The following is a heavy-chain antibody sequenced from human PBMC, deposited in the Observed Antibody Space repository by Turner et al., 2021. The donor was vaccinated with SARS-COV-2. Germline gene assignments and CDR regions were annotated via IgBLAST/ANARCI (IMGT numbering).Heavy chain of an antibody. V-gene: IGHV4-39*01. Sequence: QLQLQESGPGLVKPSETLSLTCPVSGGSISSSSYYWGWIRQPPGKGLEWIGSIYYSGSNYYNPSLKSRVTISVDTSKNQFSLKLSSVTAADTAVYYCARLEWLRSPFDYWGQGTLVTVSS. CDR1: GGSISSSSYY. J-gene: IGHJ4*02. CDR2: IYYSGSN. CDR3: ARLEWLRSPFDY. D-gene: IGHD5-12*01.